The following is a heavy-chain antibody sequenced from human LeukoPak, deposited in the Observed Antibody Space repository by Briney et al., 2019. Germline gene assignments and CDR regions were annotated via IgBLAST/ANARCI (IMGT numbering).Heavy chain of an antibody. V-gene: IGHV1-18*01. CDR3: ARVGNWNFALHEGPNWFDP. J-gene: IGHJ5*02. CDR1: GYTFTSYG. CDR2: ISAYNGNT. D-gene: IGHD1-20*01. Sequence: RASVKVSCKASGYTFTSYGISWVRQAPGQGLEWMGWISAYNGNTNYAQKLQGRVTMTTDTSTSTAYMELRSLRSDDTAVYYCARVGNWNFALHEGPNWFDPWGQGTLVTVSS.